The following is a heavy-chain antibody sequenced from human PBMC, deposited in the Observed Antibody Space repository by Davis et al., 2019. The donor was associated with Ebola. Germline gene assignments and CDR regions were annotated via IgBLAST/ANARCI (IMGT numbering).Heavy chain of an antibody. Sequence: GGSLRLSCAASGFTFSSYSMNWVRQAPGKGLEWVSSISSSCSYIYYADSVKGRFTISRDNAKNSLYLQMNSLRAEDTAVYYCARDLVVVVAANQGWYYGMDVWGKGTTVTVSS. J-gene: IGHJ6*04. CDR1: GFTFSSYS. CDR3: ARDLVVVVAANQGWYYGMDV. CDR2: ISSSCSYI. D-gene: IGHD2-15*01. V-gene: IGHV3-21*01.